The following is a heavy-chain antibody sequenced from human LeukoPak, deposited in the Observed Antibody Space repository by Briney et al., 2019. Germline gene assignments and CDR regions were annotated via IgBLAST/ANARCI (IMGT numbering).Heavy chain of an antibody. V-gene: IGHV3-7*01. CDR1: GFTFSSYW. J-gene: IGHJ4*02. D-gene: IGHD3-22*01. CDR3: ARTRITMIVGLASRFDY. CDR2: IKQDGSEK. Sequence: GGPLRLSCAASGFTFSSYWVSWVRQAPGKGLEWVANIKQDGSEKYYVDSVKGRFTISRDNAKNSLYLQMNSLRAEDTAVYYCARTRITMIVGLASRFDYWGQGTLVTVSS.